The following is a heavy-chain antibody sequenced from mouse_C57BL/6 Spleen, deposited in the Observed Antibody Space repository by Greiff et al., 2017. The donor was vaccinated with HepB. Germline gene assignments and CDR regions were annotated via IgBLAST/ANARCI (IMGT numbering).Heavy chain of an antibody. CDR2: ISSGGSYT. D-gene: IGHD3-1*01. CDR3: ARHGHRNYYCSFDV. V-gene: IGHV5-6*01. Sequence: EVQGVESGGDLVKPGGSLKLSCAASGFTFSSYGMSWVRQTPDKRLEWVATISSGGSYTYYPDSVKGRFTLSRDNAKNTLYLQMSSLKSEDTAMYYCARHGHRNYYCSFDVWGTGTTVTVSS. J-gene: IGHJ1*03. CDR1: GFTFSSYG.